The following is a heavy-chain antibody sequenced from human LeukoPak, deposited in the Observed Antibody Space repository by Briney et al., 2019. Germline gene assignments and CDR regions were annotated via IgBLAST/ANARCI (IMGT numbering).Heavy chain of an antibody. CDR1: GYTFTNYD. Sequence: ASVKVSCKASGYTFTNYDINWVRQATGQGLEWMGWMNPNSGNTAYAQKFQGRLTMTRDTSISTAYMELSSLRSEDTAVYYCARGLYFPSLIAVAGRFGMDVWGQGTTVTVSS. V-gene: IGHV1-8*01. CDR3: ARGLYFPSLIAVAGRFGMDV. D-gene: IGHD6-19*01. J-gene: IGHJ6*02. CDR2: MNPNSGNT.